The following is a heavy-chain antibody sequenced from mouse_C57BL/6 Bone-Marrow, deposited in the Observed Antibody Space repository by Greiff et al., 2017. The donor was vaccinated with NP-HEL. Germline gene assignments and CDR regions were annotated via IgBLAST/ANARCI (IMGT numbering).Heavy chain of an antibody. J-gene: IGHJ3*01. V-gene: IGHV5-4*01. CDR1: GFTFSSYA. D-gene: IGHD1-1*01. Sequence: HLVESGGGLVKPGGSLKLSCAASGFTFSSYAMSWVRQTPEKRLEWVATISDGGSYTYYPDNVKGRFTISRDNAKNNLYLQMSHLKSEDTAMYYCARVYYYGSSPFAYWGQGTLVTVSA. CDR3: ARVYYYGSSPFAY. CDR2: ISDGGSYT.